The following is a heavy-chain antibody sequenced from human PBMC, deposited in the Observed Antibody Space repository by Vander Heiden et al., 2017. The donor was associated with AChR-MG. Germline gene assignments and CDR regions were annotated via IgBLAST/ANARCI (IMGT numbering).Heavy chain of an antibody. J-gene: IGHJ4*02. CDR2: ISSSSSYI. D-gene: IGHD6-19*01. V-gene: IGHV3-21*01. CDR3: ARDTIFNSSGWY. Sequence: EGPSVESGGGPLKHGGSLWLSCTAYGFPFSSYSMNWVRQAPGKGLGWVSSISSSSSYIYYADSVKGRFTISRDNAKNSLYLQMNSLRAEDTAVYYCARDTIFNSSGWYWGQGTLVTVSS. CDR1: GFPFSSYS.